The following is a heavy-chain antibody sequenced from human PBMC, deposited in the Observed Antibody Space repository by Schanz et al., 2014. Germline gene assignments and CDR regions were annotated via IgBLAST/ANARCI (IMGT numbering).Heavy chain of an antibody. V-gene: IGHV4-30-4*07. D-gene: IGHD3-3*01. Sequence: QVQLQESGPGLVKPSQTLSLTCAVSGGSISSGGYSWNWIRQPPGKGLEWIVYIYYSGSTYYNPSLKSRVTISVDTSKNQFSLKVTSVTAADTALYFCARGYDFWSGLRGGDYWGQGTLVTVSS. CDR3: ARGYDFWSGLRGGDY. J-gene: IGHJ4*02. CDR1: GGSISSGGYS. CDR2: IYYSGST.